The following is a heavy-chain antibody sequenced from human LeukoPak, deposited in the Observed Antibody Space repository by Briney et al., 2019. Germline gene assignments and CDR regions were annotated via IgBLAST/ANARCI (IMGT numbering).Heavy chain of an antibody. J-gene: IGHJ4*02. CDR3: EREVSSSHFDY. V-gene: IGHV1-69*05. Sequence: SVKVSCKASRGTFSSYAISWVRQAPGQGLEWMGGIIPIFGTTNYAQKFQGRVTITTDESTSTAYMELSSLRSEDTAVYYCEREVSSSHFDYWGQGTLVTVSS. CDR2: IIPIFGTT. CDR1: RGTFSSYA. D-gene: IGHD6-6*01.